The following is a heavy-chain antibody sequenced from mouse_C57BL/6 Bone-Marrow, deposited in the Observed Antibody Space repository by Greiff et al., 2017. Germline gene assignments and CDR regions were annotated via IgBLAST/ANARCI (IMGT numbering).Heavy chain of an antibody. V-gene: IGHV1-59*01. CDR1: GYTFTSYW. J-gene: IGHJ4*01. D-gene: IGHD1-1*01. CDR2: IDPSDSYT. Sequence: VQLQQSGAELARPGTSVKLSCKASGYTFTSYWMHWVKQRPGQGLEWIGVIDPSDSYTNYNQKFKGKATLTVDTSSSTAYMQLSSLTSEDSAVXYCARAHYYGSHYYYAMDYWGQGTSVTVSS. CDR3: ARAHYYGSHYYYAMDY.